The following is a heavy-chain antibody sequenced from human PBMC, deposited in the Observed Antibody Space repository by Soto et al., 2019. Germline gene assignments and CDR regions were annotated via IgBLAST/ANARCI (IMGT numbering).Heavy chain of an antibody. Sequence: VQLVQSGAEVKKPGASVKVSCKTSGYIFTNHDVNWVRQASGQGLEWMGWMNPNSGNTGYAEKFQGRILMTRNTSISTAYMELSSLRSEDTAVYYCARGQLAHFDYWGQGTLVSVSS. D-gene: IGHD6-6*01. CDR3: ARGQLAHFDY. V-gene: IGHV1-8*01. CDR1: GYIFTNHD. CDR2: MNPNSGNT. J-gene: IGHJ4*02.